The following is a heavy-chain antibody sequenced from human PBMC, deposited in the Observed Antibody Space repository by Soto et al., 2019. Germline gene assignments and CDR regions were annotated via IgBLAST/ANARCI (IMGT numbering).Heavy chain of an antibody. CDR1: GGSFSGYY. V-gene: IGHV4-34*01. J-gene: IGHJ4*02. CDR2: INHSGIT. Sequence: PSETLSLTCAVYGGSFSGYYWSGIRQPPWKGLEWIGEINHSGITNYNPSLKSRVTISVDTFKNQFSLKLSSLTAADTAVYYCARGPPQYCGGDCYSDYWGEGTLVTVSS. CDR3: ARGPPQYCGGDCYSDY. D-gene: IGHD2-21*02.